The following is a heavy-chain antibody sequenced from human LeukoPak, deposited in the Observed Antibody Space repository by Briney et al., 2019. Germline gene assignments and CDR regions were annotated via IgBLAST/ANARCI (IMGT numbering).Heavy chain of an antibody. D-gene: IGHD2-8*01. CDR1: GYTFTGYY. CDR3: AKGYCTNGVCYLYLVY. J-gene: IGHJ4*02. CDR2: INPNSGGT. V-gene: IGHV1-2*02. Sequence: ASVKVSCKASGYTFTGYYMHWVRQAPGQGLEWMGWINPNSGGTNYAQKFQGRVTMTRDTSISTAYMELSRLRSDDTAVYYCAKGYCTNGVCYLYLVYWGQGTLVTVSS.